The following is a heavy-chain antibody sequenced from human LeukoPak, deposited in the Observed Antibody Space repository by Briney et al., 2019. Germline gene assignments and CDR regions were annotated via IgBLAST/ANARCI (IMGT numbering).Heavy chain of an antibody. J-gene: IGHJ6*03. CDR3: ARHNGFDRGYYYYMDV. D-gene: IGHD3-9*01. CDR1: GGFINSYY. V-gene: IGHV4-4*07. CDR2: VYTSGIT. Sequence: SETLSLTCTVSGGFINSYYWSWIRQPAGKGLEWIGRVYTSGITSYNPSLKSRITMSVDTSKNQFSLKLTSVTAADTAVYYCARHNGFDRGYYYYMDVWGKGTTVTVSS.